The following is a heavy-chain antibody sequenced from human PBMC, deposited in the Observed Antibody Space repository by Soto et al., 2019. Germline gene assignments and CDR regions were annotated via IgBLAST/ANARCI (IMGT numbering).Heavy chain of an antibody. CDR2: IIPIFGTA. D-gene: IGHD3-16*01. V-gene: IGHV1-69*13. Sequence: ASVEVPCKASGGAFSSYAISWVRQAPGQGLEWMGGIIPIFGTANYAQKFQGRVTITADESTSTAYMELSSLRSEDTAVYYCARDRGGRLLAHYYGMDVWGQGTTVTVSS. CDR1: GGAFSSYA. J-gene: IGHJ6*02. CDR3: ARDRGGRLLAHYYGMDV.